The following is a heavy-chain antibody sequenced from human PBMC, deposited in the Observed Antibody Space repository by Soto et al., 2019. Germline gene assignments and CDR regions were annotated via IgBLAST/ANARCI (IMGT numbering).Heavy chain of an antibody. J-gene: IGHJ4*02. CDR2: IYWDDDK. CDR3: AHSGHRAQTGNGWADVVTYFDY. CDR1: GFSLSTSGVG. D-gene: IGHD2-21*02. V-gene: IGHV2-5*02. Sequence: QITLKESGPTLVKPTQTLTLTCTFSGFSLSTSGVGVGWIRQPPGKALEWLALIYWDDDKRYSPSLKSRLTTTKDTSKNQVVLTMTNMDPVDTATYYCAHSGHRAQTGNGWADVVTYFDYWGQGTLVTVSS.